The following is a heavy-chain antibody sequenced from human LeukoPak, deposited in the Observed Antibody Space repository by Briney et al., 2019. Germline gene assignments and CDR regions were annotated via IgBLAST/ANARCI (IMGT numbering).Heavy chain of an antibody. D-gene: IGHD6-19*01. CDR1: LERVTELS. Sequence: ASVKVSCKVSLERVTELSMHWVRQAPAKGLEWMGGLDPEEDKTIHAQKLQGRFQGRFTMTQDTSTYTAYLELSSLRSEDTAVYYCATVQAVPRRDAFDIWGQGTMVTVSS. CDR2: LDPEEDKT. J-gene: IGHJ3*02. CDR3: ATVQAVPRRDAFDI. V-gene: IGHV1-24*01.